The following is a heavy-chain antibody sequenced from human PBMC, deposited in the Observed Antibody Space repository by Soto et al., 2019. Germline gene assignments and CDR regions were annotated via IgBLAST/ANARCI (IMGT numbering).Heavy chain of an antibody. CDR1: GGSLSSGGYS. J-gene: IGHJ5*02. V-gene: IGHV4-30-2*01. CDR3: ATYGGMENWFDP. CDR2: IYHSGST. Sequence: PSETLSLTCAVSGGSLSSGGYSWSWIRQPPGKGLEWIGYIYHSGSTYYNPSLKSRVTISGDRSKNQFALKLSSVTAADTAVYYCATYGGMENWFDPWGQGTLVTVSS. D-gene: IGHD3-16*01.